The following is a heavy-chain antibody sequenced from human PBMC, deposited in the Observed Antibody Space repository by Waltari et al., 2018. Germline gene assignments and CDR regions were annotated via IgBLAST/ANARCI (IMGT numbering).Heavy chain of an antibody. D-gene: IGHD1-26*01. CDR2: SNPNSGGT. V-gene: IGHV1-2*02. CDR1: GYTFTGYY. J-gene: IGHJ3*02. Sequence: QVQLVQSGAEVKKPGASVKVSCKASGYTFTGYYMHWVRQAPGQGLGWMGWSNPNSGGTNYAQKLQGRVTMTRDTSISTAYMELSRLRSDDTAVYYCARDYSGSYYDAFDIWGQGTMVTVSS. CDR3: ARDYSGSYYDAFDI.